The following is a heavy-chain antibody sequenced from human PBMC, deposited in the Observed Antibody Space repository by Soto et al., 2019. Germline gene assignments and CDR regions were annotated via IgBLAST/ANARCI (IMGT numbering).Heavy chain of an antibody. D-gene: IGHD4-4*01. CDR2: IWYDGSNK. V-gene: IGHV3-33*01. CDR1: GFTFSSYG. Sequence: QVQLVESGGGVVQPGRSLRLSCAASGFTFSSYGMHWVRQAPGKGLEWVAVIWYDGSNKYYADSVKGRFTISRDNSKNTLYLQMNSLRAEDTAVYYCARGGEATTVTRYYYYGMDVWGQGTTFTVSS. J-gene: IGHJ6*02. CDR3: ARGGEATTVTRYYYYGMDV.